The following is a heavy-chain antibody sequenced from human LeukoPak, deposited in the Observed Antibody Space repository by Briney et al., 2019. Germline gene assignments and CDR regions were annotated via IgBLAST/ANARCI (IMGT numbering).Heavy chain of an antibody. J-gene: IGHJ4*02. V-gene: IGHV5-10-1*01. CDR1: GYSFTTYW. D-gene: IGHD4-11*01. CDR2: IDPSDSYT. Sequence: GESLKIFCKGSGYSFTTYWISWVRQMPGKGLEWMGTIDPSDSYTNYSPSLQGHVTISPDKSISTAYLQWSSLKASDTAMYYCARQNDLQSFDYWGQGTLVTVSS. CDR3: ARQNDLQSFDY.